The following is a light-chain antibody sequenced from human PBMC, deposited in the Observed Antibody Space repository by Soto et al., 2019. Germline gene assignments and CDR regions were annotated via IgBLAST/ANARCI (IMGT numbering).Light chain of an antibody. CDR2: AAS. V-gene: IGKV1-27*01. CDR3: QKYNSAPTWT. Sequence: DIQMTQSPSSLSASVGDRFTMSCLSSQGISNYLAWYQQKPGKVPKLLIYAASTLQSGVPSRFSGSGSGTDFTLTISSLQPEDVATYYCQKYNSAPTWTFGQGTKVDIK. J-gene: IGKJ1*01. CDR1: QGISNY.